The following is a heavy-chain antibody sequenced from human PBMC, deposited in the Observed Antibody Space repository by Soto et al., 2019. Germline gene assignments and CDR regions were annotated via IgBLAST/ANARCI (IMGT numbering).Heavy chain of an antibody. CDR1: GFTFRNCA. V-gene: IGHV3-23*01. J-gene: IGHJ4*02. Sequence: GALRLSCAASGFTFRNCAMIWIRQVPGKGLEWVSRLYGSGLGIHSADSVKGRFTISRDNSPYSLSLQMNNLRAEDTAVYYCAKDAVSFGGVWLAHVWGQGTVVTVSS. D-gene: IGHD5-12*01. CDR2: LYGSGLGI. CDR3: AKDAVSFGGVWLAHV.